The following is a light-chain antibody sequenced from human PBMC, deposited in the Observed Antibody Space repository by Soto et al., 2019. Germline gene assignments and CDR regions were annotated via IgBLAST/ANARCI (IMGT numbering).Light chain of an antibody. V-gene: IGLV1-44*01. CDR2: SNN. J-gene: IGLJ1*01. CDR1: SSNIGSNT. CDR3: ATWDGSLNGNV. Sequence: QSVLTQPPSASGTPGQRVSISCSGGSSNIGSNTVNWYQQLPGTAPKLLIYSNNHRPSGVPDRFSGSKSGTSASLAISGLRSEDEADYYCATWDGSLNGNVFGTGTKVTV.